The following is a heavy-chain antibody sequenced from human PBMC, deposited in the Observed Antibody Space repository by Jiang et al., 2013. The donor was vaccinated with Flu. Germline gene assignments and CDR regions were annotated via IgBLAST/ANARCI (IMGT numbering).Heavy chain of an antibody. D-gene: IGHD6-13*01. Sequence: LLKPSETLSLTCTVSGGSISSSSYYWGWIRQPPGKGLEWIGSIYYSGSTYYNPSLKSRVTISVDTSKNQFSLKLSSVTAADTAVYYCARPDVQQLVLSAFDIWGQGTMVTVSS. V-gene: IGHV4-39*01. J-gene: IGHJ3*02. CDR3: ARPDVQQLVLSAFDI. CDR2: IYYSGST. CDR1: GGSISSSSYY.